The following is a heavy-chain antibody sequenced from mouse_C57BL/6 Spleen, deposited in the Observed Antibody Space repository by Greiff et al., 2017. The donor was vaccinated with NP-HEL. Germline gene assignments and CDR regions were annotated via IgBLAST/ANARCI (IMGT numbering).Heavy chain of an antibody. CDR3: ARHGSSPYYAMDY. CDR2: IDPNSGGT. Sequence: QVQLQQPGAELVKPGASVQLSCKASGYTFTSYWMHWVKQRPGRGLEWIGRIDPNSGGTKYNEKFKSKATLTVDKPSSTAYMQLSSLTSEDSAVYYCARHGSSPYYAMDYWGQGTSVTVSS. CDR1: GYTFTSYW. D-gene: IGHD1-1*01. V-gene: IGHV1-72*01. J-gene: IGHJ4*01.